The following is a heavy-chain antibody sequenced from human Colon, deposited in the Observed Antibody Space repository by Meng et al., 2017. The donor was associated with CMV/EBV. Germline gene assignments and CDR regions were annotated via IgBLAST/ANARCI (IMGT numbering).Heavy chain of an antibody. CDR1: GFTFSKYW. CDR3: VTRQSSGTYGTFDH. D-gene: IGHD1-26*01. V-gene: IGHV3-74*01. J-gene: IGHJ4*02. Sequence: GESLKISCAASGFTFSKYWMHWVRQAPGQGLGWVSRRNSDGSSTGYADSVKGRFTISRDNAKNTLFLQMNSLRVEDTAVYYCVTRQSSGTYGTFDHWGQGTLVTVSS. CDR2: RNSDGSST.